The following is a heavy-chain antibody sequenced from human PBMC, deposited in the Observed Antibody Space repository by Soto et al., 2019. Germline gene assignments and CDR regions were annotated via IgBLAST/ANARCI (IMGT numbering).Heavy chain of an antibody. Sequence: GESLKISCRGSGYDFNTSWFGWVRQLPGRGLEWVGIMYPGDSDTRLHPSLQGHVTLSADVTVSTAFLQWRTLKTSDSGMYFCARLPRDCNETSCYYADHWGQGTSVTVSS. CDR3: ARLPRDCNETSCYYADH. V-gene: IGHV5-51*01. CDR1: GYDFNTSW. J-gene: IGHJ4*02. CDR2: MYPGDSDT. D-gene: IGHD3-22*01.